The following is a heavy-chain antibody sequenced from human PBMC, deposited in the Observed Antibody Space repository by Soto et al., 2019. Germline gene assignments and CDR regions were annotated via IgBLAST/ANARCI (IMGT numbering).Heavy chain of an antibody. J-gene: IGHJ4*02. Sequence: QVQLVESGGGVVQPGRSLRLSCAASGFTFSSYGMHWVRQAPGKGLEWVAVISYDGSNKYYADSVKGRFTISRDNSKNTLYLQMNCLRAEDTAVYYCARSPRYYFDYWGQGTLVTVSS. D-gene: IGHD3-3*01. CDR3: ARSPRYYFDY. CDR2: ISYDGSNK. V-gene: IGHV3-30*03. CDR1: GFTFSSYG.